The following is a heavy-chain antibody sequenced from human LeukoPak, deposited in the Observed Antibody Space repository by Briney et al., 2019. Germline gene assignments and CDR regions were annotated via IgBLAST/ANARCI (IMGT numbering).Heavy chain of an antibody. J-gene: IGHJ4*02. CDR2: IYHSGST. V-gene: IGHV4-38-2*02. CDR3: ARDSGSSWHFDY. Sequence: SETLSLTCTVSGYSISSGYYWGWIRQPPGKGLEWIGSIYHSGSTYYNPSLKSRVTISVDTSKNQFSLKLSSVTAADTAVYYCARDSGSSWHFDYWGQGTLVTVSS. CDR1: GYSISSGYY. D-gene: IGHD6-13*01.